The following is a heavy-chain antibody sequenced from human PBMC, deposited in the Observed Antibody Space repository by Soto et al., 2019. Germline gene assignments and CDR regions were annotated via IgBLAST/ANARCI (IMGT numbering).Heavy chain of an antibody. CDR2: IYYSGST. Sequence: QLQLQESGPGLVKPSETLSLTCTVSGGSISSSSYYWGWIRQPPGKGLEWIGSIYYSGSTYYNPSLKSRVTISVDTSKNQFSLKLSSVTAADTAVYYCARHVAWEWEPSYWGQGTLVTVSS. D-gene: IGHD1-26*01. CDR3: ARHVAWEWEPSY. V-gene: IGHV4-39*01. CDR1: GGSISSSSYY. J-gene: IGHJ4*02.